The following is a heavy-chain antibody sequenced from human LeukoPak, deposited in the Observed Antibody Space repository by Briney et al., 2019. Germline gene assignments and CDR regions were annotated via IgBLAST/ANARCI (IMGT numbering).Heavy chain of an antibody. V-gene: IGHV4-4*02. Sequence: PSETLSLTCAVSGGSISSSNWWSWVRQPPGKGLEWIGEIYHSGSTNYNPSLKSRVTISVDKSKNQFSLKLSSVTAADTAVYYCANNRLNLGYYGMDVWGQGTTVTVSS. CDR3: ANNRLNLGYYGMDV. D-gene: IGHD3-16*01. J-gene: IGHJ6*02. CDR1: GGSISSSNW. CDR2: IYHSGST.